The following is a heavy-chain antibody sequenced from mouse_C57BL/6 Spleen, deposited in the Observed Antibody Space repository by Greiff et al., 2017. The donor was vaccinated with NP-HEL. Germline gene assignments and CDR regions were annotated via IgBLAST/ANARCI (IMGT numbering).Heavy chain of an antibody. D-gene: IGHD6-1*01. V-gene: IGHV2-2*01. CDR1: GFSLTSYG. CDR2: IWSGGST. Sequence: VKLQESGPGLVQPSQSLSITCTVSGFSLTSYGVHWVRQSPGKGLEWLGVIWSGGSTDYNAAFISRLSISKDNSKSQVFFKMNSLQADDTAIYYCARNGGHFYYFDYWGQGTTLTVSS. CDR3: ARNGGHFYYFDY. J-gene: IGHJ2*01.